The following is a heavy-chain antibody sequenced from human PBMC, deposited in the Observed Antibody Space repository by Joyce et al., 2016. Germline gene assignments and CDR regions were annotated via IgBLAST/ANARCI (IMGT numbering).Heavy chain of an antibody. J-gene: IGHJ5*02. CDR3: ARDLVDTAMVTFFDP. V-gene: IGHV3-21*01. CDR2: ISSSSNYI. Sequence: EVQLVESGGGLVKPGGSLRLSCAASGFNFSYYTMNWVRQALGKGLEWVSSISSSSNYIYYADSVKGRFTISRANANNSLYLQMNSLRAEDTALYYCARDLVDTAMVTFFDPWGQGTLVTVSS. D-gene: IGHD5-18*01. CDR1: GFNFSYYT.